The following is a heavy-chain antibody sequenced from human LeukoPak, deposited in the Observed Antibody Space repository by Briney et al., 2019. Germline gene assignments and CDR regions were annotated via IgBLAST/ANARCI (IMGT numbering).Heavy chain of an antibody. V-gene: IGHV3-33*08. CDR3: ARDDAFDI. J-gene: IGHJ3*02. CDR2: IWYDGSNK. CDR1: GFTFSSYA. Sequence: GGSLRLSCAASGFTFSSYAMSWVRQAPGKGLEWVAVIWYDGSNKYYADSVKGRFTISRDKSKNTLYLQMNSLRAEDTAVYYCARDDAFDIWGQGTMVTVSS.